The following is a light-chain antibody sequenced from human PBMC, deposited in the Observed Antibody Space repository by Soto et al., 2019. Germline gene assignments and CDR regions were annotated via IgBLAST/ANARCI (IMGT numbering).Light chain of an antibody. CDR1: QGISSY. CDR3: EQLNSYPL. J-gene: IGKJ3*01. CDR2: AAS. V-gene: IGKV1-9*01. Sequence: DIQLTQTPSFLSASVGDRVTMTCRASQGISSYLAWYQQTQGKAPKLLIYAASTLQSGVPSRFSRSGSGTEFPRAITSLQPEDFATYYSEQLNSYPLFGPGTKVDIK.